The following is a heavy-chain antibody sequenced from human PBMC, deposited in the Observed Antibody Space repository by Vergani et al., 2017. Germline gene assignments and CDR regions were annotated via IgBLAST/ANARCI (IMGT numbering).Heavy chain of an antibody. D-gene: IGHD2-2*02. CDR1: GYTFTSYG. CDR3: ARRYCSSTSCYTDWFDP. Sequence: QVQLVQSGAEVKKPGASLKVSCKASGYTFTSYGISWVRQAPGQGLEWMGWISAYNGNTNYAQKLQGRVTMTTDTSTSTAYMELRSLRSDDTAVYYCARRYCSSTSCYTDWFDPWGQGTLVTVSS. J-gene: IGHJ5*02. V-gene: IGHV1-18*01. CDR2: ISAYNGNT.